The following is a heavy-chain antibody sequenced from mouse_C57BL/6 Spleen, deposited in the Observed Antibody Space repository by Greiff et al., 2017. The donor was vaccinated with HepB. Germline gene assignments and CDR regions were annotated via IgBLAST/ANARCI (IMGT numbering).Heavy chain of an antibody. D-gene: IGHD2-5*01. J-gene: IGHJ2*01. CDR3: AKGYSNYFDY. Sequence: VQLQQSGPELVKPGASVKISCKASGYAFSSSWMNWVKQRPGKGLEWIGRIYPGDGDTNYNGKFKGKATLTADKSSSTAYMQLRSLTSEDSAVYFCAKGYSNYFDYWGQGTTLTVSS. V-gene: IGHV1-82*01. CDR2: IYPGDGDT. CDR1: GYAFSSSW.